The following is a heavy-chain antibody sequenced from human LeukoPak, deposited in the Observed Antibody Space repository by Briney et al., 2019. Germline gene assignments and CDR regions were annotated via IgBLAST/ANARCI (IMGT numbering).Heavy chain of an antibody. CDR1: GFTFSSYS. J-gene: IGHJ4*02. CDR2: ISSSSSTI. CDR3: ARDRGGYYFDY. D-gene: IGHD5-12*01. Sequence: GGSLRLSCAASGFTFSSYSMNWVRQAPGKGLEWVSYISSSSSTIYYADSVKGRFTISRDNAKNSLYLQMNSLRAEDTAVYYCARDRGGYYFDYWGQGTLVTVSS. V-gene: IGHV3-48*04.